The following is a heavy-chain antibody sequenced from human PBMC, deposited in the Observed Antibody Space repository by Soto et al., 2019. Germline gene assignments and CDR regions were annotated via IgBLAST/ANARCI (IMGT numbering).Heavy chain of an antibody. CDR2: MNPNSGNP. Sequence: QVQLVQSGAEVKKPGASVKVSCKASGYTFTSYDINWVRQATGQGLERMGWMNPNSGNPGYAQRSQGRVTMTRKNSISTACMELSSLRSEETAVYYCSRAYYDSSGYYFVYWGQGTLVTVSS. D-gene: IGHD3-22*01. CDR3: SRAYYDSSGYYFVY. J-gene: IGHJ4*02. CDR1: GYTFTSYD. V-gene: IGHV1-8*01.